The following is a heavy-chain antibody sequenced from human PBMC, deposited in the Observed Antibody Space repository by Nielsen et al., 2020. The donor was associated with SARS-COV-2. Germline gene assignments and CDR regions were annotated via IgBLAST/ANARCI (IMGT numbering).Heavy chain of an antibody. J-gene: IGHJ4*02. Sequence: GGSLRLSCAASGFTFSNYDIHWARQAPGKGLEWVAFIRYDGSDKHYADSVKGRFMISRDNSKNTLYLQMNSLRAEDTAVYYCATVGEYSSTFDYWGQGTLVTVSS. D-gene: IGHD6-6*01. CDR2: IRYDGSDK. CDR3: ATVGEYSSTFDY. V-gene: IGHV3-30*02. CDR1: GFTFSNYD.